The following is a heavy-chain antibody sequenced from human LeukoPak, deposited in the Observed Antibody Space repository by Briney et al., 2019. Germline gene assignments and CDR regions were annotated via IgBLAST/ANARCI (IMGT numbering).Heavy chain of an antibody. Sequence: SGTLSLTCSVSDGTISSSNWWSWVRQPPGKGLEWIGEIHHSGSTNYNPSLKSRVTMSADKSKNQFSLKLSSVTAADTAVHFCAERSAYESLFDYWGQGTLVTVSS. V-gene: IGHV4-4*02. CDR1: DGTISSSNW. D-gene: IGHD5-12*01. CDR3: AERSAYESLFDY. J-gene: IGHJ4*02. CDR2: IHHSGST.